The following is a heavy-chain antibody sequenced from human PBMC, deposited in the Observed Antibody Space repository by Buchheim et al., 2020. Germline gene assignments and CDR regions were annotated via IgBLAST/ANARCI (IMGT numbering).Heavy chain of an antibody. CDR1: GFTFSSYS. J-gene: IGHJ3*02. CDR3: ARSLHPNYYDSSGYYHGAFDI. D-gene: IGHD3-22*01. CDR2: ISSSSSYI. Sequence: EVQLVESGGGLVKPGGSLRLSCAASGFTFSSYSMNWVRQAPGKGLEWVSSISSSSSYIYYADSVKGRFTISRDTAKNSLYPQMNSLRAEDTAVYYCARSLHPNYYDSSGYYHGAFDIWGQGT. V-gene: IGHV3-21*01.